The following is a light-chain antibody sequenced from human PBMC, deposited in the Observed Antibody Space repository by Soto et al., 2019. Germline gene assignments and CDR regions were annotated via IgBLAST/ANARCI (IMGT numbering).Light chain of an antibody. V-gene: IGKV3-11*01. Sequence: EIVLTQSPATLSLSPGERATLSCRASQSVSSYLAWYQQKPGQAPRLLIYDASNRATGSPARFSGSGSGTDCTLTISRLEPEDSAVYYCQQRSNWPPTFAQGTKLEIK. CDR1: QSVSSY. J-gene: IGKJ2*01. CDR2: DAS. CDR3: QQRSNWPPT.